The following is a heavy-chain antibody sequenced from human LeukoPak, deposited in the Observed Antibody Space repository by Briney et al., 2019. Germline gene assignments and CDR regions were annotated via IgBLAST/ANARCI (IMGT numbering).Heavy chain of an antibody. CDR2: ISSSSSYI. V-gene: IGHV3-21*01. Sequence: GGPLRLSCAASGFTFSSYSMNWVRQAPGKGLEWVSSISSSSSYIYYADSVKGRFTISRDNAKNSLYLQMNSLRAEDTAVYYCARVPYCSSTSCPTRRYFDYWGQGTLVTVSS. CDR3: ARVPYCSSTSCPTRRYFDY. D-gene: IGHD2-2*01. CDR1: GFTFSSYS. J-gene: IGHJ4*02.